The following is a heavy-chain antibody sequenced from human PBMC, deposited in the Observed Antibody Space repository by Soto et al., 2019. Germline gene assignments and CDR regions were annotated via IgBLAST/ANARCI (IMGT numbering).Heavy chain of an antibody. CDR3: TRDWDDNPLAYDSSGYHDY. J-gene: IGHJ4*02. CDR1: GFTFSGSA. Sequence: AGGSLRLSCAASGFTFSGSAMHWVRQASGKGLEWVGRIRSKANSYATAYAASVKGRFTISRDDSKNTAYLQMNSLKTEDTAVYYCTRDWDDNPLAYDSSGYHDYWGQGTLVTVSS. D-gene: IGHD3-22*01. V-gene: IGHV3-73*01. CDR2: IRSKANSYAT.